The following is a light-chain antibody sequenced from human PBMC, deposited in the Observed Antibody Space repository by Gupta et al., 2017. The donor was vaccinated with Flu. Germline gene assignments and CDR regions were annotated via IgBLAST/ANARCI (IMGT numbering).Light chain of an antibody. CDR1: QSISTS. V-gene: IGKV1-5*03. CDR3: QHYYNVYEGT. CDR2: KGS. Sequence: DRVTIPWLVSQSISTSLSAYRQKPGKAPELLMFKGSGLESGGPSRFSGSGSGTEFSIIISSLHPDDFATDYCQHYYNVYEGTFGQGTKVEI. J-gene: IGKJ1*01.